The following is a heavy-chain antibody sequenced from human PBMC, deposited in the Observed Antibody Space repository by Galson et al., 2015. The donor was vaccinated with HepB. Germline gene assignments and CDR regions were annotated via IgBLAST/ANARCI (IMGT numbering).Heavy chain of an antibody. CDR2: ISSSSSTI. J-gene: IGHJ3*02. CDR3: ARDGPEHYGSGSYPLPGAFDI. CDR1: GFTFSSYS. V-gene: IGHV3-48*02. D-gene: IGHD3-10*01. Sequence: SLRLSCAASGFTFSSYSMNWVRQAPGKGLEWVSYISSSSSTIYYADSVKDRFTISRDNAKNSLYLQMNSLRDEDTAVYYCARDGPEHYGSGSYPLPGAFDIWGQGTMVTVSS.